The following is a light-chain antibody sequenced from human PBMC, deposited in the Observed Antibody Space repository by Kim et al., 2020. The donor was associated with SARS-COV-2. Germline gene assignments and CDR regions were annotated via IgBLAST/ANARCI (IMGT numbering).Light chain of an antibody. CDR1: SGSIASNY. Sequence: NFTLTQPHSVSESPGKTVTISCTGSSGSIASNYVQWYQQRPGSAPTTVIYEDNQRPSGVPDRFSGSIDSSSNSASLTISGLKTEDEADYYCQSYDSSNQGVFGGGTQLTVL. J-gene: IGLJ3*02. CDR2: EDN. V-gene: IGLV6-57*02. CDR3: QSYDSSNQGV.